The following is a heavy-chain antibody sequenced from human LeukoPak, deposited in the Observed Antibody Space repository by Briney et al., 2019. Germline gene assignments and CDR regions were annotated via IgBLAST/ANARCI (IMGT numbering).Heavy chain of an antibody. V-gene: IGHV3-23*01. D-gene: IGHD3-10*01. CDR2: ISGSGGST. CDR3: AKSLYGSGTNWFDP. CDR1: GFTFSSYA. J-gene: IGHJ5*02. Sequence: GGSLRLSCAASGFTFSSYAMSWVRQAPGKGLEWVSAISGSGGSTYYADSVKGRFTISRDNSKNTLYLQMNSLGAEDTAVYYCAKSLYGSGTNWFDPWGQGTLVTVSS.